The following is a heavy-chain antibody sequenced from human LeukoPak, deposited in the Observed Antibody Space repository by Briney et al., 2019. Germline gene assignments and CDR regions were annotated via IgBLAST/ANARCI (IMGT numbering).Heavy chain of an antibody. Sequence: SETLSLTCSVSGGSISSDYWSWIRQSPGKGLEWIGNFYYSGSTKYNPSLKSRVTISVDTSKNQFSLKLSSVTAADTAVYYCARGYGDYDYWGQGTLVTVSS. J-gene: IGHJ4*02. CDR1: GGSISSDY. CDR3: ARGYGDYDY. CDR2: FYYSGST. D-gene: IGHD4-17*01. V-gene: IGHV4-59*12.